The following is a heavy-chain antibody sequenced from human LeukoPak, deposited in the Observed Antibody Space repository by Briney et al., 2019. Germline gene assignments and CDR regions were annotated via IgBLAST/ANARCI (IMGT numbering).Heavy chain of an antibody. V-gene: IGHV1-2*02. CDR3: AATLSPYYYDSSGYQNLFDY. CDR2: INPNSGGT. CDR1: GCTFTGYY. J-gene: IGHJ4*02. D-gene: IGHD3-22*01. Sequence: ASVKVSCKASGCTFTGYYMHWVRQAAGQGREWMGWINPNSGGTNYAQKFQGRVTMTRDTSISTAYMELSRLRSDDTAVYYCAATLSPYYYDSSGYQNLFDYWGQGTLVTVSS.